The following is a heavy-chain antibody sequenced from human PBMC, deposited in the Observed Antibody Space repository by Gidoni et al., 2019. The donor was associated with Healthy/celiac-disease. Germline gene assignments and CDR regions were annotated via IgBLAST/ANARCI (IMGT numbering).Heavy chain of an antibody. CDR1: GYSFTNYW. CDR3: TRHRDDYNLRAFDI. CDR2: IYPGDSDT. J-gene: IGHJ3*02. V-gene: IGHV5-51*01. Sequence: EVQLVQSGAEVKKPGESLKISCKGSGYSFTNYWIGWARQIPGKGLEWMGIIYPGDSDTRYSPSFQGQVTISADRSISTAYMQWSSLKASDTAMYYCTRHRDDYNLRAFDIWGQGTMVTVSS. D-gene: IGHD4-4*01.